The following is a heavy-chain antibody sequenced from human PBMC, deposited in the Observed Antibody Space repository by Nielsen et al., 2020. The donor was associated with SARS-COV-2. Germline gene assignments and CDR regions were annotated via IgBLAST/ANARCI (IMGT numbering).Heavy chain of an antibody. CDR2: INFDGSST. CDR3: VRDLITVVPSAMWSYNYYYMDV. J-gene: IGHJ6*03. CDR1: GFTFRSYW. Sequence: GESLKISCAASGFTFRSYWMHWVRQAPGKGLVWVSRINFDGSSTIYADSVKGRFTMSRDNAKNTLYLQMNSLRAEDTAVYYCVRDLITVVPSAMWSYNYYYMDVWGKGTTVTVSS. D-gene: IGHD2-2*01. V-gene: IGHV3-74*01.